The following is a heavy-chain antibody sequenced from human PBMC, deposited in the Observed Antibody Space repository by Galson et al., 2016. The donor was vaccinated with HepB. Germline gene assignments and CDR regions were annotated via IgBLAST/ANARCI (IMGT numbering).Heavy chain of an antibody. Sequence: SLRLSCAVSGITFSAYGFNWVRQGPGKGLEWISYIGRRDDSMHYADSVKGRFIVSRDNAKDSLFLQMNNVRVEDTAVYYCARVDPAVPGFLYSWGQGTLVTVSS. CDR3: ARVDPAVPGFLYS. J-gene: IGHJ5*02. CDR1: GITFSAYG. D-gene: IGHD2/OR15-2a*01. CDR2: IGRRDDSM. V-gene: IGHV3-48*03.